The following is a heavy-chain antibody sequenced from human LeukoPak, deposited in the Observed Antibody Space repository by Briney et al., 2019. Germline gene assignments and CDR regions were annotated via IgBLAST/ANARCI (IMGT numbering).Heavy chain of an antibody. Sequence: SETLPLTCAVYGGSFSGYYWSWIRQPPGKGLEWVGEINHSGSTNYNPSLKSRVTISVDTSKNQFSLKLSSVTAADTAVYYCAREGYSSGWYGPPFDYWGQGTLVTVSS. CDR2: INHSGST. D-gene: IGHD6-19*01. CDR3: AREGYSSGWYGPPFDY. J-gene: IGHJ4*02. V-gene: IGHV4-34*01. CDR1: GGSFSGYY.